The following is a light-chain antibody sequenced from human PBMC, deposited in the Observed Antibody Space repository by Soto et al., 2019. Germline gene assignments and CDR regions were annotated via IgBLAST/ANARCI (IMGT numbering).Light chain of an antibody. V-gene: IGKV3-11*01. CDR1: QSFSSY. Sequence: EIVLTQSPATLSLSPGERATLSCRASQSFSSYLAWYQQKPGQAPRLLIYDASKRATGIPARFSGRGSGTDFTLPISRLEPEDFAVYYCQQRSNWPPVITFGQGTRLEIK. J-gene: IGKJ5*01. CDR2: DAS. CDR3: QQRSNWPPVIT.